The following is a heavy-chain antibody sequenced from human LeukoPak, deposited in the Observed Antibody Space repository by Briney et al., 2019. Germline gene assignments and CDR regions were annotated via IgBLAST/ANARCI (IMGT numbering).Heavy chain of an antibody. D-gene: IGHD3-10*01. V-gene: IGHV4-59*08. CDR1: GGSISSYY. J-gene: IGHJ4*02. CDR2: IYYSGST. Sequence: SETLSLTCTVSGGSISSYYWSWIRQPPGKGLEWIGYIYYSGSTNYSPSLKSRVTISVDTSKNQFSLKLSSVTAADTAVYYCARHRAELLWFGEQSGPFDYWGQGTLVTVSS. CDR3: ARHRAELLWFGEQSGPFDY.